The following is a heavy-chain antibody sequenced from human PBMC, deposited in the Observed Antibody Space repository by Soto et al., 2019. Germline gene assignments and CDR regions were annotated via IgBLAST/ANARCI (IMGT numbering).Heavy chain of an antibody. CDR3: ARDTNSLDL. CDR1: SYSISSGFF. CDR2: IYHTGDT. D-gene: IGHD2-8*01. Sequence: PWETLSLTCVVSSYSISSGFFWAWIRQPPGKGLEWVGSIYHTGDTHYNPSLRSQVSMSVGTSKNQFSLRLTSLTAADTAVYFCARDTNSLDLWGRGILVTVSS. V-gene: IGHV4-38-2*02. J-gene: IGHJ5*02.